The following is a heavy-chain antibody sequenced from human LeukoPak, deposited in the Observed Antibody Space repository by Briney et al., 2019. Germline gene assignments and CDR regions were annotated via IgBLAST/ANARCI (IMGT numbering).Heavy chain of an antibody. D-gene: IGHD3-10*01. CDR2: ISGSDIST. J-gene: IGHJ4*02. V-gene: IGHV3-23*01. Sequence: GGPLRLSCAASGFTFNRYAMGWVRQAPGKGLEWVSTISGSDISTYYADSVKGRFTVSRDNSKKTLYLQMNSLRADDTAVYHCAKAPMVRGVIIADYWGQGTLVSVYS. CDR3: AKAPMVRGVIIADY. CDR1: GFTFNRYA.